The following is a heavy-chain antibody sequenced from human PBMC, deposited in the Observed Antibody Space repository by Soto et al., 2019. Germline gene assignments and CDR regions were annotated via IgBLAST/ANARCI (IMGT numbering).Heavy chain of an antibody. Sequence: PSETLSLTCTVSGGSISSYYWSWIRQPPGKGLEWIGYIYYSGSTNYNPSLKSRVTISVDTSKNQFSLKLSSVTAADTAVYYCARGGQYCSSTSCYYQNWLDPWGQGTLVTVSS. CDR3: ARGGQYCSSTSCYYQNWLDP. CDR1: GGSISSYY. V-gene: IGHV4-59*01. CDR2: IYYSGST. D-gene: IGHD2-2*01. J-gene: IGHJ5*02.